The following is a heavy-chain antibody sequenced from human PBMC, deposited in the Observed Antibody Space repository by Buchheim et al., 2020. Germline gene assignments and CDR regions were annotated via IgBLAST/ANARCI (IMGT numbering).Heavy chain of an antibody. V-gene: IGHV4-34*01. Sequence: QVQLQQLGAGLLKPSETLSLTCAVYGGSFSGYYWSWIRQPPGKGLEWIGEINHSGSTNYNPSLKSRVTISVDTSKNQFSLKLSSVTAADTAVYYCARASNQWLPFFQHWGQGTL. D-gene: IGHD6-19*01. CDR1: GGSFSGYY. CDR3: ARASNQWLPFFQH. CDR2: INHSGST. J-gene: IGHJ1*01.